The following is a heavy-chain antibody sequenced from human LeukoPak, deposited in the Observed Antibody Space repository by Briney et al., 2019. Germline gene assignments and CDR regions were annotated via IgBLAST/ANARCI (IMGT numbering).Heavy chain of an antibody. V-gene: IGHV4-59*01. CDR1: GGSISSYY. J-gene: IGHJ5*02. CDR3: ARLIGVAAATTNWFDP. D-gene: IGHD6-13*01. Sequence: SSETLSLTCTVSGGSISSYYLSWIRQPPGKGLEWIWYIYYSGSTNYNPSLKSRVTISVDTSKNQFSLKLSSVTAAHTAVYYCARLIGVAAATTNWFDPWGQGTLVTVSS. CDR2: IYYSGST.